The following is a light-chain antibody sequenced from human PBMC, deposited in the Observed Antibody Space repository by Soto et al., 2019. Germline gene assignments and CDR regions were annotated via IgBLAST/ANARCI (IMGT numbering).Light chain of an antibody. V-gene: IGKV1-8*01. J-gene: IGKJ1*01. Sequence: AIRMTQSPSSFSASTGDRVTITCRASQGISSYLAWYQQKPGKAPKLLIYAASTLQSGVPSRFSGSGSGTDFTLTISCLQSEDFATYYCQQYYSYPRMFGQGTRWISN. CDR1: QGISSY. CDR3: QQYYSYPRM. CDR2: AAS.